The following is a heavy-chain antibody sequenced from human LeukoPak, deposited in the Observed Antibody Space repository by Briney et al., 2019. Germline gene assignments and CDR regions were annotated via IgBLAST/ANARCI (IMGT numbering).Heavy chain of an antibody. D-gene: IGHD3-22*01. CDR1: GFTFSSYA. CDR3: AKRLKRNYYYRYAMDV. V-gene: IGHV3-23*01. J-gene: IGHJ6*02. CDR2: ISGSGGST. Sequence: GGSLRLSCAASGFTFSSYAMSWVRQAPGKGLEWVSAISGSGGSTYYADSVKGRFTISRDNSKNTLYLQMNSLRAEDTAVYYCAKRLKRNYYYRYAMDVWGQGTTVTVSS.